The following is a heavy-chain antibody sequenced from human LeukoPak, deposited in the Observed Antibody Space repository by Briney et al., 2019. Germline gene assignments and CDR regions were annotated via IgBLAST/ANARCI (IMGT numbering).Heavy chain of an antibody. J-gene: IGHJ5*02. D-gene: IGHD1-26*01. Sequence: GGSLRLSCAASGFTFSSYAMSWVRQAPGKGLEWVSAISGSGGSTYYADSVKGRLTISRDNSKNTLYLQMNSLRAEDTAVYYCAKANSGSYKGWFDPWGQGTLVTVSS. CDR3: AKANSGSYKGWFDP. CDR2: ISGSGGST. V-gene: IGHV3-23*01. CDR1: GFTFSSYA.